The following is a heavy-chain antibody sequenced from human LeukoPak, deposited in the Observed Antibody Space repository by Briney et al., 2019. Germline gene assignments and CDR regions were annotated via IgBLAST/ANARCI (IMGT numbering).Heavy chain of an antibody. CDR1: GDSVSSNSAA. V-gene: IGHV6-1*01. CDR3: TRYDSSGYYFDY. Sequence: SQTLSLTCAISGDSVSSNSAAWNWIRQSPSGGLEWLGRTYYRSKWFNDYAVSVKSRITINPDTSKNQFSLHLNSVTPEDTAVYYCTRYDSSGYYFDYWGQGTLVTVSS. D-gene: IGHD3-22*01. CDR2: TYYRSKWFN. J-gene: IGHJ4*02.